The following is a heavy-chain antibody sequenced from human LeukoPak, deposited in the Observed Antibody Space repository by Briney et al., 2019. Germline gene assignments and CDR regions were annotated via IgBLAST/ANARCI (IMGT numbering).Heavy chain of an antibody. CDR3: ARTGYSSGWYRNWFDP. J-gene: IGHJ5*02. V-gene: IGHV2-70*16. CDR2: IDWDDDK. D-gene: IGHD6-19*01. CDR1: GGSISSSSYY. Sequence: TLSLTCTVSGGSISSSSYYWGWIRQPPGKALEWLARIDWDDDKFDSTSLKTKLTISKDTSKNQVVLTMNNMDPVDTATYYCARTGYSSGWYRNWFDPWGQGTLVTVSS.